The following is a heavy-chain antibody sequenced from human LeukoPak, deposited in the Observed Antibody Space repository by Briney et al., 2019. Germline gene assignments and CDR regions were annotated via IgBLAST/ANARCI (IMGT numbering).Heavy chain of an antibody. D-gene: IGHD6-13*01. CDR2: INHSGST. Sequence: SETLSLTCAVYGGSFSGCYWSWIRQPPGKGLEWIGEINHSGSTNYNPSLKSRVTISVDTSKNQFSLKLSSVTAADTAVYYCARDAFVFEWEQQLAFDPWGQGTLVTVSS. V-gene: IGHV4-34*01. CDR1: GGSFSGCY. CDR3: ARDAFVFEWEQQLAFDP. J-gene: IGHJ5*02.